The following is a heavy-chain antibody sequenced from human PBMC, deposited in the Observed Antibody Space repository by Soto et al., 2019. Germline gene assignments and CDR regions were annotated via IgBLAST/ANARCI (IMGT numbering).Heavy chain of an antibody. D-gene: IGHD2-15*01. V-gene: IGHV2-5*02. Sequence: QITLKESGPTLVKPTQTLTLTCTFSGFSLSTSGVGVGWIRQPPGQALEWLALIYWDDDTRYSPSLKSRLTITKDTSKNQVVLTMTNMDPVDTAKYYCAHTHPPRRYCSGGSCYRGFYFWCQGTLVTVSS. CDR3: AHTHPPRRYCSGGSCYRGFYF. CDR1: GFSLSTSGVG. J-gene: IGHJ4*02. CDR2: IYWDDDT.